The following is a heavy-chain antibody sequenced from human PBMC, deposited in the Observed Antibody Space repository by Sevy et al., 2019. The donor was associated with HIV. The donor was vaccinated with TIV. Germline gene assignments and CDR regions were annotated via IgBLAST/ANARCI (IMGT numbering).Heavy chain of an antibody. CDR2: IYSDGNI. Sequence: GGSLRLSCAASGFTVSSNYMSWVRQAPGKGLEWVSVIYSDGNIYYEDSVKGRFTISRDNSKNTLYLQMNSLRAEDTAVYYCARGLIWEGSWYGMDVWGQGTTVTVSS. D-gene: IGHD1-26*01. V-gene: IGHV3-53*01. CDR3: ARGLIWEGSWYGMDV. CDR1: GFTVSSNY. J-gene: IGHJ6*02.